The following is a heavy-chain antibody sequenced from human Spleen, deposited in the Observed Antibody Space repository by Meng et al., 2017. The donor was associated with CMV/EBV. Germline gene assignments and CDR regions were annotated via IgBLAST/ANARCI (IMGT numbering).Heavy chain of an antibody. J-gene: IGHJ4*02. D-gene: IGHD3/OR15-3a*01. CDR3: ARGDGILIFDMVYPYYFDY. Sequence: GESLKLSCEVSGFTFRSYDMNWVRQATGKGLEWISYISRSGDIIYYADSVKGRFTISRDNGKNSLYLHMDSLRSEDTAVYYCARGDGILIFDMVYPYYFDYWGQGGLVTVSS. V-gene: IGHV3-48*03. CDR2: ISRSGDII. CDR1: GFTFRSYD.